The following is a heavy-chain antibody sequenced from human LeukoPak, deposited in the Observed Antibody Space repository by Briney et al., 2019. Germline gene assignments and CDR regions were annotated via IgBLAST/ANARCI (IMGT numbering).Heavy chain of an antibody. CDR3: AKDLSPIAVAAVGFDY. V-gene: IGHV3-7*01. CDR1: GFTFNGYW. Sequence: GGSLRLSCAASGFTFNGYWMSWVRQAPGKGLEWVANIKQDGSEKYYVDSVRGRLTISRDNAENSLFLQMNRLRAEDTAVYYCAKDLSPIAVAAVGFDYWGQGTLVTVSS. CDR2: IKQDGSEK. J-gene: IGHJ4*02. D-gene: IGHD6-19*01.